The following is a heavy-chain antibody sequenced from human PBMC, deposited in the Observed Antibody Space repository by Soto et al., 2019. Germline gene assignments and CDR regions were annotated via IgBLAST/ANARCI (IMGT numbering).Heavy chain of an antibody. CDR1: GGSFSGYY. CDR3: AGGLDTGVRGVMNWFDP. CDR2: IDQSGST. J-gene: IGHJ5*02. D-gene: IGHD3-10*01. V-gene: IGHV4-34*01. Sequence: QVQLQQWGAGLLKSSETLSLTCAVYGGSFSGYYWNWLRQPPGEGLEWIGKIDQSGSTNYNPSLKIQVSIAVYPSTCQFSLKLTSVTAMAPAVYYCAGGLDTGVRGVMNWFDPWGQGALVTVS.